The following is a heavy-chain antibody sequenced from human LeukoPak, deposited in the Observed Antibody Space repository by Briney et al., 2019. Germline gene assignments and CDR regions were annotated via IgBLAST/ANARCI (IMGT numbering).Heavy chain of an antibody. CDR1: GFTFSSYG. J-gene: IGHJ4*02. CDR3: ARVVYYFDY. V-gene: IGHV3-7*01. Sequence: GRSLRLSCAASGFTFSSYGMHWVRQAPGKGLEWVDNIKQDGSEKYYVDSVKGRFTISRDNAKNSLYLQMNSLRAEDTAVYYCARVVYYFDYWGQGTLVTVSS. CDR2: IKQDGSEK.